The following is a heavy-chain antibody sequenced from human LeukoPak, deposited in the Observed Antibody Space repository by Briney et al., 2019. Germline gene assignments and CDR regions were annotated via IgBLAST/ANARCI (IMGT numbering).Heavy chain of an antibody. CDR2: IYYTRST. D-gene: IGHD3-22*01. CDR1: GGSISSSSYY. V-gene: IGHV4-39*01. J-gene: IGHJ2*01. Sequence: PSETLSLTCTVSGGSISSSSYYWGWIRQPPGKGLEWIGSIYYTRSTYYNPSLKSRVTISVDTSKNQFSLKLISVTAADTAVYYCARGVTMIVVVIHDWYFDLWGRGTLVTVSS. CDR3: ARGVTMIVVVIHDWYFDL.